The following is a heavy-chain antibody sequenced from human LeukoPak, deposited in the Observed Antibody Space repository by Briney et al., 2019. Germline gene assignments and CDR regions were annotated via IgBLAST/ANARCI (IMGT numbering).Heavy chain of an antibody. CDR3: ARGDGSGSYLYLGY. V-gene: IGHV3-48*04. Sequence: PGGSLRLSCAASGFTFSSYSMNWVRQAPGKGLEWVSYISSSSSTIYYADSVKGRFTISRDNAKNSLYLQMNSLRAEDTAVYYCARGDGSGSYLYLGYWGQGTLVTVSS. CDR1: GFTFSSYS. CDR2: ISSSSSTI. J-gene: IGHJ4*02. D-gene: IGHD3-10*01.